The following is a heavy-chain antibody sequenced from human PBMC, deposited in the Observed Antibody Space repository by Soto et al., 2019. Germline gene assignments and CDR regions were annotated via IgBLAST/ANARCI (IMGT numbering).Heavy chain of an antibody. CDR1: GFTFSSYA. V-gene: IGHV3-64*01. CDR3: ARIAEGVATITDDAFDI. J-gene: IGHJ3*02. Sequence: SLRLSCAASGFTFSSYAMHWVRQAPGKGLEYVSAISSNGGSTYYANSVKGRFTISRDNSKNTLYLQMGSLRAEDMAVYYCARIAEGVATITDDAFDIWGQGTMVTVSS. D-gene: IGHD5-12*01. CDR2: ISSNGGST.